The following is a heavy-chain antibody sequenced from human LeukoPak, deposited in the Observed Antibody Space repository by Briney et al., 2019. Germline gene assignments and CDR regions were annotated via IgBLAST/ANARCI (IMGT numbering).Heavy chain of an antibody. CDR2: IYYSGST. CDR3: ARGQATYYYDSSGPDAFDI. Sequence: SETLSLTCTVSGGSISSYYWSWIRQPPGKGLEWIGYIYYSGSTNYNPSLKSRVTISVDTSKNQFSLKLSSVTAADTAVYYCARGQATYYYDSSGPDAFDIWGQGTMVTVSS. D-gene: IGHD3-22*01. CDR1: GGSISSYY. J-gene: IGHJ3*02. V-gene: IGHV4-59*01.